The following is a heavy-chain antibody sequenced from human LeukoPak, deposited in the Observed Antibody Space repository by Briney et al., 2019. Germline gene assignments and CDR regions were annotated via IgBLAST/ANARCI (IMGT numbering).Heavy chain of an antibody. CDR2: ISYIVST. Sequence: SQTLSLTCTVSGVSISTSGYNWGWIRQPPREGLGCGGGISYIVSTYYNPSLTSRVTMSVDSSKNQFSLKLRSVTAADTAVYYCARDTIGYCSSTSCSSDYYYYMDVWGKGTTVTVSS. D-gene: IGHD2-2*01. CDR1: GVSISTSGYN. CDR3: ARDTIGYCSSTSCSSDYYYYMDV. V-gene: IGHV4-39*07. J-gene: IGHJ6*03.